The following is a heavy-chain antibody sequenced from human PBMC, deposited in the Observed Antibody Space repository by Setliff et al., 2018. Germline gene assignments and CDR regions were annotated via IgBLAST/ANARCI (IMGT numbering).Heavy chain of an antibody. CDR1: GYTFTSYG. J-gene: IGHJ6*03. D-gene: IGHD3-10*01. Sequence: ASVKVSCKASGYTFTSYGISWVRQAPGQGLEWMGWINTNTGFPTYAQGFTGRFVFSLDTSVSTAYLQISSVKAEDTALYYCARASRFGTIKYRGDYYMDVWGKGTTVTVSS. CDR3: ARASRFGTIKYRGDYYMDV. V-gene: IGHV7-4-1*02. CDR2: INTNTGFP.